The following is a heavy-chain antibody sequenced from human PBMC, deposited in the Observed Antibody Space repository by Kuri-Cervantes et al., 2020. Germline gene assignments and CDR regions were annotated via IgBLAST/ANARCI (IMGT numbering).Heavy chain of an antibody. V-gene: IGHV3-21*03. CDR2: ISSSSSYI. J-gene: IGHJ4*02. Sequence: GGSLRLSCAASRFTFSSYSMNWVRQAPGKGLEWVSSISSSSSYIYYADSVKGRFTISRDNAKNSLYLQMNSLRAEDTAVYYCATSTTVGPSYFDYWGQGTLVTVSS. CDR3: ATSTTVGPSYFDY. D-gene: IGHD4-11*01. CDR1: RFTFSSYS.